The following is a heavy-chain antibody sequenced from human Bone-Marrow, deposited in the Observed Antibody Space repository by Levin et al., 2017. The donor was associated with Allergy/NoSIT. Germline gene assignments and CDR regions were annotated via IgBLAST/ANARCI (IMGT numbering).Heavy chain of an antibody. CDR3: ARDSVAGTTE. CDR1: GFTFSSYT. V-gene: IGHV3-21*01. D-gene: IGHD1-1*01. J-gene: IGHJ4*02. CDR2: ISSSSGYI. Sequence: GGSLRLSCVGSGFTFSSYTMNWVRQAPGKGLEWVSAISSSSGYIYHADSVKGRFTISRDNAKNSLYLQMNNLTVEDTALYYCARDSVAGTTEWGQGTLVTVSS.